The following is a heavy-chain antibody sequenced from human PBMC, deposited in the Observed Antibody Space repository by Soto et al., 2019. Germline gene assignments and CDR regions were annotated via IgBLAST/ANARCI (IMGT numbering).Heavy chain of an antibody. CDR1: GFTFSGFG. D-gene: IGHD4-17*01. CDR3: AKEPIPSTVTTPGS. Sequence: QVQLVESGGGVVQPGRSLRLSCAASGFTFSGFGMHWVRQAPGKGLEWVAVISYDGNNKNYADYVMGRFTITGDNSKNPLYHQTNTLRAADTVVYYCAKEPIPSTVTTPGSWGQGTLVTGSS. V-gene: IGHV3-30*18. J-gene: IGHJ5*02. CDR2: ISYDGNNK.